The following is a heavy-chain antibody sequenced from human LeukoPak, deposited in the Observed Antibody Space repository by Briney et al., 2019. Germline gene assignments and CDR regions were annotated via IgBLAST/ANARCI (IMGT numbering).Heavy chain of an antibody. CDR2: ISGSGGST. CDR1: TFTFSSYA. D-gene: IGHD4-23*01. J-gene: IGHJ4*02. V-gene: IGHV3-23*01. Sequence: GGSLRLSCAASTFTFSSYAMSWVRQAPGKGLEWVSAISGSGGSTYYADSVKGRFTISRDNSKNPLYLQMNSLRAEDTAVYYCAKDHMTTVVTGTDYWGQGTLVTVSS. CDR3: AKDHMTTVVTGTDY.